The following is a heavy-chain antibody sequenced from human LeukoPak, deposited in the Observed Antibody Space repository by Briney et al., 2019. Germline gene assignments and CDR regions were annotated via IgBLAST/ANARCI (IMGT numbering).Heavy chain of an antibody. D-gene: IGHD2-21*01. J-gene: IGHJ6*03. Sequence: PGGSLRLSCAGSGFKFSNYAMSWVRQVPGKGLEWLSAITGGGRTTRYADSVKGRFTISRDNSKNTLYLQMNGLRVEDTAIYYCAKDRSNAYDYYYMDVWGKGTTATVSS. CDR2: ITGGGRTT. V-gene: IGHV3-23*01. CDR1: GFKFSNYA. CDR3: AKDRSNAYDYYYMDV.